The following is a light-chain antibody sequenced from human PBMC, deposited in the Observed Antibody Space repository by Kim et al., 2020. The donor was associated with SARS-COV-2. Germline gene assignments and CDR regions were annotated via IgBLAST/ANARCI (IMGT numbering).Light chain of an antibody. J-gene: IGLJ1*01. Sequence: ALGQTVRITCQGDSLRSFYARWYQQKPGQAPVLVIYGKNNRPSGIPDRFSGSSSGNTASVTITGAQAEDEADYYCNSRDSSGNHYVFGTGTKVTVL. V-gene: IGLV3-19*01. CDR3: NSRDSSGNHYV. CDR2: GKN. CDR1: SLRSFY.